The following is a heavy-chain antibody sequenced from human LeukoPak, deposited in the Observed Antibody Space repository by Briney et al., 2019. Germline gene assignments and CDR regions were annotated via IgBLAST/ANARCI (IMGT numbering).Heavy chain of an antibody. D-gene: IGHD6-19*01. Sequence: GGSLRLSCAASGFTFNNYWMTWVRQAPGKGLEWVSSISSSSSYIYYADSVKGRFTISRDNAKNSLYLQMNSLRAEDTAVYYCARESIAVAGTGSDYWGQGTLVTVSS. V-gene: IGHV3-21*01. CDR1: GFTFNNYW. J-gene: IGHJ4*02. CDR2: ISSSSSYI. CDR3: ARESIAVAGTGSDY.